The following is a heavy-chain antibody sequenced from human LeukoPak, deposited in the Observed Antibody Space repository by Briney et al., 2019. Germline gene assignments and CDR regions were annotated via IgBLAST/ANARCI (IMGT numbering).Heavy chain of an antibody. D-gene: IGHD2-2*01. CDR2: INPSGDFR. V-gene: IGHV1-46*01. CDR1: GYTFGTHW. Sequence: ASVTVSCTASGYTFGTHWMHWVRQAPGQGLEWMGLINPSGDFRSYAQKFQGRIIVTRDMSTRTLYMELSDLRPEDTAVYYCARAYKTCSSTSCPFLYYYYYMDVWGKGTTVTVSS. CDR3: ARAYKTCSSTSCPFLYYYYYMDV. J-gene: IGHJ6*03.